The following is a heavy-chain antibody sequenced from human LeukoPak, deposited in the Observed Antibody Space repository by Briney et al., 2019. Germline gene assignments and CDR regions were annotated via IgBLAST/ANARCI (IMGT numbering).Heavy chain of an antibody. J-gene: IGHJ4*02. D-gene: IGHD2-2*01. CDR2: ISGSSGST. Sequence: GGSLRLSCAASGFTFSSYAMSWVRQAPGKGLEWVSAISGSSGSTYYADSVKGRFTISRDNSKNTLYLQMNSLRAEDTAVYYCAKDRRQLLGSYWGQGTLVTVSS. CDR1: GFTFSSYA. V-gene: IGHV3-23*01. CDR3: AKDRRQLLGSY.